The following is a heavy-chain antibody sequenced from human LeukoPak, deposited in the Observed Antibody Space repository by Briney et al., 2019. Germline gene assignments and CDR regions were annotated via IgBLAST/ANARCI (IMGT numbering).Heavy chain of an antibody. Sequence: GESPKTSRKGSGYSLSNYWIGRVRQMPGKGPEGVGIISPGDANTTYSPSFQGQVTISADRSISTAYLRWSSLKASDTAIYYCARQPLVRDCGGDCEFDYWGQGTLVSVSS. V-gene: IGHV5-51*01. CDR3: ARQPLVRDCGGDCEFDY. CDR2: ISPGDANT. D-gene: IGHD2-21*02. J-gene: IGHJ4*02. CDR1: GYSLSNYW.